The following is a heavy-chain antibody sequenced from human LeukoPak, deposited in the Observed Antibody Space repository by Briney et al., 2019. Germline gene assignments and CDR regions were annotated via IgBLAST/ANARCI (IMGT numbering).Heavy chain of an antibody. CDR3: AKSGGFLEWLLYLPVPVFDY. Sequence: PGGSLRLSCAASGFTFSSYAMSWVRQAPGKGLEWVSAISGSGGSTYYADSVKGRFTISRDNSKNTLYLQMNSLRAEDTAVYYCAKSGGFLEWLLYLPVPVFDYWGQGTLVTVSS. D-gene: IGHD3-3*01. J-gene: IGHJ4*02. V-gene: IGHV3-23*01. CDR2: ISGSGGST. CDR1: GFTFSSYA.